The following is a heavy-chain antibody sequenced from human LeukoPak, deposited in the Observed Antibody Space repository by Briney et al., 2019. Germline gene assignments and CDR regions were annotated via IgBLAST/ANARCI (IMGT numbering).Heavy chain of an antibody. CDR3: ARGLGYYGSGTEFDY. D-gene: IGHD3-10*01. CDR1: GGSVSSGSYY. CDR2: IYYSGST. V-gene: IGHV4-61*01. Sequence: PSETLSLTCTVSGGSVSSGSYYWRWIRQPPGKGLEWIEYIYYSGSTNYNPSLKSRVTISVDTSKNQFSLKLSSVTAADTAVYYCARGLGYYGSGTEFDYWGQGTLVTVSS. J-gene: IGHJ4*02.